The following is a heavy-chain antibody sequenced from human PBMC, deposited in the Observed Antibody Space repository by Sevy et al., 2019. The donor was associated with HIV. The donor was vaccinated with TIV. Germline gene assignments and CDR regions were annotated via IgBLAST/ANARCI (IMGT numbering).Heavy chain of an antibody. CDR2: IGTAGDT. J-gene: IGHJ6*02. Sequence: GGSLRLSCAASGFTFSSYDMHWVRQATGKGLEWVSAIGTAGDTYYPGSVKGRFTISRENAKNSMYLQMNSLRAGDTAVAYCARDRVYYYGSFSYGMDVWGQGTTVTVSS. CDR1: GFTFSSYD. CDR3: ARDRVYYYGSFSYGMDV. V-gene: IGHV3-13*01. D-gene: IGHD3-10*01.